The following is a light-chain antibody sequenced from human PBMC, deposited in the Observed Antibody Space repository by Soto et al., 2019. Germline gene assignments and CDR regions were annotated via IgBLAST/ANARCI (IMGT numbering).Light chain of an antibody. CDR2: GAS. J-gene: IGKJ1*01. V-gene: IGKV3-15*01. Sequence: ELVMTQSPATLSVSPGERVTLSRRASQSVRSNLAWYQQKPGQAPRLLIYGASTRATGIPARFSGSGSGTEFTLTINSLQSEDFAVYYCQQYNNWPKTFGQGTKVDI. CDR1: QSVRSN. CDR3: QQYNNWPKT.